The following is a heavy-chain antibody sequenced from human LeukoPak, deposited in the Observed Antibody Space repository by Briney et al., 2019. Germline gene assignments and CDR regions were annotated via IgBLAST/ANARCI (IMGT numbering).Heavy chain of an antibody. CDR2: VYNSGNT. CDR3: ARFSCSGGTCSPEDY. CDR1: GGSISSYY. D-gene: IGHD2-15*01. Sequence: PSETLSPTCTVSGGSISSYYWSWIRQPAGKGLEWIGRVYNSGNTNYNPSLKSRVTMSVDTSRNQFSLRLSSVTAADTAVYYCARFSCSGGTCSPEDYWGQGTLVTVSS. V-gene: IGHV4-4*07. J-gene: IGHJ4*02.